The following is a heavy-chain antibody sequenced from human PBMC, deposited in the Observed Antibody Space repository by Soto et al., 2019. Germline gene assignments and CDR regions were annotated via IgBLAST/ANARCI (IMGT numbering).Heavy chain of an antibody. CDR3: ARDLGSTSPDNY. CDR2: IIPIFGTA. CDR1: GGTFSSYA. D-gene: IGHD2-2*01. J-gene: IGHJ4*02. V-gene: IGHV1-69*13. Sequence: SVKVSCKASGGTFSSYAISWVRQAPGQGLEWMGGIIPIFGTANYAQKFQGRVTITADESTSTAYMELSSLRSEDTAVYYCARDLGSTSPDNYWGQGTLVTVSS.